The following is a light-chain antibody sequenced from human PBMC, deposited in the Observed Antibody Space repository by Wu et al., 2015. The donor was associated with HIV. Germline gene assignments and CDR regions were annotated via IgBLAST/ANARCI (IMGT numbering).Light chain of an antibody. J-gene: IGKJ2*01. CDR3: QQYGSSSEYT. V-gene: IGKV3-20*01. CDR1: PNIRSSS. CDR2: GAP. Sequence: IVLTQSPGALSLSPGERATLSCRASPNIRSSSLAWYQQKPGQAPRLLIYGAPTRATGIPDRFSGSGSETDFTLTISSLEPEDFAVYYCQQYGSSSEYTFGRGDQAGDQT.